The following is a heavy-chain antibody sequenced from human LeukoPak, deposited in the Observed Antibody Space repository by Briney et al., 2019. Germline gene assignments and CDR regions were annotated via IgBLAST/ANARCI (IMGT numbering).Heavy chain of an antibody. Sequence: SSETLSLTCTVSGGSISGYYWGWIRQPPGKGLEWIGSIYHSGSTYYNPSLKSRVTISVDTSKNQFSLKLSSVTAADTAVYYCARRPIVPAAVIDYWGQGTLVTVSS. CDR3: ARRPIVPAAVIDY. J-gene: IGHJ4*02. V-gene: IGHV4-38-2*02. D-gene: IGHD2-2*01. CDR2: IYHSGST. CDR1: GGSISGYY.